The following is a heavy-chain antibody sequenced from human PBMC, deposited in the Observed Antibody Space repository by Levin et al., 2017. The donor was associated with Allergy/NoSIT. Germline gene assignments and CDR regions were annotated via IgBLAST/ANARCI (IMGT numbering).Heavy chain of an antibody. CDR1: GFTFSNYA. CDR2: ISYDGSNT. V-gene: IGHV3-30-3*01. D-gene: IGHD2-15*01. Sequence: GESLKISCAASGFTFSNYAMHWVRQAPGKGLEWVAVISYDGSNTYYADSVKGRFTISRDNSKNTLYLQINSLRAEDTAVYFCARLLGKLVVVAATPFYWGQGALVTVSS. J-gene: IGHJ4*02. CDR3: ARLLGKLVVVAATPFY.